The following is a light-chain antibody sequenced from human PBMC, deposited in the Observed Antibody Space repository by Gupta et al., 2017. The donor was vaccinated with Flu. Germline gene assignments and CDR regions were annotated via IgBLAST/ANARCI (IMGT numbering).Light chain of an antibody. CDR1: TGAVTSGHF. Sequence: QAVVTPAPSLLVSPGGTVTLPCGSSTGAVTSGHFPYWFQKKPGQAPRTLIYNTTRKRSWTPARFSRSGLGGKAALTLSGAQDEDEADYYWLHNYSPLRVFGGGTRLTVL. CDR2: NTT. J-gene: IGLJ3*02. CDR3: LHNYSPLRV. V-gene: IGLV7-46*01.